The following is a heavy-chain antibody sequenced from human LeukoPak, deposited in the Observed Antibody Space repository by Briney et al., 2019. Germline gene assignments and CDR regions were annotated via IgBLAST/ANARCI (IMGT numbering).Heavy chain of an antibody. J-gene: IGHJ2*01. CDR3: VRSGGYCGSTTCHVEYFDP. CDR1: GGSISSSSYY. D-gene: IGHD2-2*01. Sequence: SETLSLTCTVSGGSISSSSYYWGWIRQPPGKDLEWIGSIYYSGNTYYNPSLKSRVTISVDTSKNQFSLKLSSVTAADTAMYYCVRSGGYCGSTTCHVEYFDPWGRGTLVTVSS. CDR2: IYYSGNT. V-gene: IGHV4-39*01.